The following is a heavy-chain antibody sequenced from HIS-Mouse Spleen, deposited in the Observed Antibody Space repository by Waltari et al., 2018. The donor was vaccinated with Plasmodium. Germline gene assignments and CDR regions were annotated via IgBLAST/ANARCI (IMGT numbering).Heavy chain of an antibody. Sequence: EVQLVESGGGLVQPGGSLRLSCAASGFTFSSYWMSWFRQAPGKGLEGVANIKQDGSEKYYVDSVKGRFTSSRDNAKNSLYLQMNSLRAEDAAVYYCASSWYWYFDLWGRGTLVTGSS. CDR1: GFTFSSYW. CDR3: ASSWYWYFDL. J-gene: IGHJ2*01. CDR2: IKQDGSEK. D-gene: IGHD6-13*01. V-gene: IGHV3-7*01.